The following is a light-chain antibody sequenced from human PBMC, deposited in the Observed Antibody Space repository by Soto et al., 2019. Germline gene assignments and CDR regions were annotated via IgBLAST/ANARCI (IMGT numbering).Light chain of an antibody. CDR3: QQYASSLWT. V-gene: IGKV3-20*01. CDR1: QRPSNSH. CDR2: GAS. Sequence: EIVLNMSPGALSLSPKERATLSCMASQRPSNSHVAWYLLKPGQAPRLLIYGASSRATGIPDRFSGSGSGTDFTLTISRLEPEDFAVYYCQQYASSLWTFAQGTKVDIK. J-gene: IGKJ1*01.